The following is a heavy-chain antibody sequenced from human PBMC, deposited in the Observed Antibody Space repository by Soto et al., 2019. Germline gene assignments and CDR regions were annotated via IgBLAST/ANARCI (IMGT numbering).Heavy chain of an antibody. V-gene: IGHV3-23*01. CDR2: ISGSGGST. Sequence: EVQLLESGGGLVQPGGSLRLSCAASGFTFSSYAMSWVRQAPGKGLEWVSAISGSGGSTYYADSVKGRFTISRDNSKNTLYLQMNSLRAEDTAVYYCATSGYCSGGSCYSPRSFDIWGQGTMVTVSS. CDR1: GFTFSSYA. D-gene: IGHD2-15*01. CDR3: ATSGYCSGGSCYSPRSFDI. J-gene: IGHJ3*02.